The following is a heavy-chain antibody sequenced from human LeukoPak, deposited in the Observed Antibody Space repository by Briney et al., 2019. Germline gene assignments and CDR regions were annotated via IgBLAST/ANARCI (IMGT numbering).Heavy chain of an antibody. CDR3: AGRPDTSVVAIFDY. Sequence: ASVKVSCKASGYSFTAYYMHWVRQAPGQGLEWMGWINPSSGGANYAQKFQGRVTMTGDTSISTAYMELSRLSFDDTAVYFCAGRPDTSVVAIFDYWGQGTLVTISS. V-gene: IGHV1-2*02. CDR2: INPSSGGA. CDR1: GYSFTAYY. D-gene: IGHD3-22*01. J-gene: IGHJ4*02.